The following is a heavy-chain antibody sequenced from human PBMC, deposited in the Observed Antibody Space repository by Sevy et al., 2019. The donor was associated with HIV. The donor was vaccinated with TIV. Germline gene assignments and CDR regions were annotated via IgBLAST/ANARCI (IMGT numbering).Heavy chain of an antibody. CDR1: GYTFTSYA. D-gene: IGHD3-22*01. Sequence: ASVKVSCKASGYTFTSYAMNWVRQAPGQGLEWMGWINTNTGNPTYAQGFTGRIVFSLDTSVRTEYLQISSLKAEDTAEYYWARDIDYDSSGYYYYFDYWGQGTLVTVSS. CDR2: INTNTGNP. V-gene: IGHV7-4-1*02. J-gene: IGHJ4*02. CDR3: ARDIDYDSSGYYYYFDY.